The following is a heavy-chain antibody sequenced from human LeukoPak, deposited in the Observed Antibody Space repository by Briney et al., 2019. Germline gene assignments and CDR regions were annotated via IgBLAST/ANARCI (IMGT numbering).Heavy chain of an antibody. Sequence: GRSLTLSCAASGFTFSSYGMHWVRQPPGKGLEFVSAISSSGGSTYYANSVKGRFTISRDNSKNTLYLQMGSLRAEDMVVYYCASIAVAGTGYWGQGTLVTVSS. CDR2: ISSSGGST. CDR3: ASIAVAGTGY. CDR1: GFTFSSYG. D-gene: IGHD6-19*01. J-gene: IGHJ4*02. V-gene: IGHV3-64*01.